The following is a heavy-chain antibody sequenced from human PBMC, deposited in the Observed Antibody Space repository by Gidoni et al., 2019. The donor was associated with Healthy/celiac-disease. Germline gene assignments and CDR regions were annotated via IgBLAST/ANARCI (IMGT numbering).Heavy chain of an antibody. CDR2: ISAYKGNT. Sequence: QVQLVQSGAEVKKPGASVKVSCKASGYPFTSYGISWVRQAPGQGLEWMGWISAYKGNTNYAQKLQGRVTMTTDTSTSTAYMELRGLRSDDTAVYYCAREIGYCTNGVCHGGGMDVWGQGTTVTVSS. CDR1: GYPFTSYG. J-gene: IGHJ6*02. CDR3: AREIGYCTNGVCHGGGMDV. D-gene: IGHD2-8*01. V-gene: IGHV1-18*01.